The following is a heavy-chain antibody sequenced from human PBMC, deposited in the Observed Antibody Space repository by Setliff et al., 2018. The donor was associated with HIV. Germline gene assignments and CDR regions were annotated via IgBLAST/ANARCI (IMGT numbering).Heavy chain of an antibody. Sequence: SETLSLTCTVSGGSISNYYWSWIRQPPGKGLEWIGYIYTSGSTDYNPSLKSRVTISVDTSKNQFSLKLSSVTAADTAVYYCARGGVLRYFDWAYRGQGTLVTVSS. V-gene: IGHV4-4*08. D-gene: IGHD3-9*01. CDR1: GGSISNYY. J-gene: IGHJ4*02. CDR2: IYTSGST. CDR3: ARGGVLRYFDWAY.